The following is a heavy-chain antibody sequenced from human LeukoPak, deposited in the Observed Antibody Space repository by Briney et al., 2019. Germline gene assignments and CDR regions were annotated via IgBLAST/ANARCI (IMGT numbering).Heavy chain of an antibody. Sequence: SETLSLTCSVSGGSISSSSYYWVWIRQPPGKGLEWIGTMYYSGSTNYNPSLKSRVTISVDTSNNQFSLKLSSVTAADTAVYYCARGGSGWYFDYWGRGTLVTVSS. CDR1: GGSISSSSYY. CDR3: ARGGSGWYFDY. D-gene: IGHD6-19*01. J-gene: IGHJ4*02. CDR2: MYYSGST. V-gene: IGHV4-39*07.